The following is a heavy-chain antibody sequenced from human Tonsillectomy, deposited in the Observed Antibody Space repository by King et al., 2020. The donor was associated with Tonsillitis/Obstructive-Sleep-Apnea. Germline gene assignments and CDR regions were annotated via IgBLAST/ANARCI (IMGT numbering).Heavy chain of an antibody. Sequence: VQLVESGGGVVQPGRSLRLSCAASGFTFSSYGMHWVRQAPAKGLEWGEVIWYDGSNKYYADSVKGRFTISRDNSKNTLYLQMNSLRAEDTAVYYCARAGAPLYYYYYYMDVWGKGTTVTVSS. V-gene: IGHV3-33*01. J-gene: IGHJ6*03. CDR2: IWYDGSNK. CDR1: GFTFSSYG. D-gene: IGHD3-10*01. CDR3: ARAGAPLYYYYYYMDV.